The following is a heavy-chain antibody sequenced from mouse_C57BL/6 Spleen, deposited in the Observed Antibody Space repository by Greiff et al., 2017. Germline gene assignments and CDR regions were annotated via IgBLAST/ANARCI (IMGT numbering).Heavy chain of an antibody. CDR3: ARDGYYGSRGFAY. D-gene: IGHD1-1*01. Sequence: EVKVVESEGGLVQPGSSMKLSCTASGFTFSDYYMAWVRQVPEKGLEWVANINYDGSSPYYLDSLQSRFIISRDNAKNILYLQMSSLKSEDTATYYCARDGYYGSRGFAYWGQGTLVTVSA. CDR1: GFTFSDYY. J-gene: IGHJ3*01. CDR2: INYDGSSP. V-gene: IGHV5-16*01.